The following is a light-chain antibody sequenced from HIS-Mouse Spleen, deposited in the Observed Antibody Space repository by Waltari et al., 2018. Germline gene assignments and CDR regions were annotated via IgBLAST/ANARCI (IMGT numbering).Light chain of an antibody. CDR2: EGS. Sequence: QSALTQPASVSGSPGQSITIPCTGTSSDVGSYSLVSWYQQHPGKAPKLMIYEGSKRPSGVSNRFSGSKSGNTASLTISGLQAEDEADYYCCSYAGSSTFEVFGGGTKLTVL. CDR3: CSYAGSSTFEV. J-gene: IGLJ2*01. V-gene: IGLV2-23*03. CDR1: SSDVGSYSL.